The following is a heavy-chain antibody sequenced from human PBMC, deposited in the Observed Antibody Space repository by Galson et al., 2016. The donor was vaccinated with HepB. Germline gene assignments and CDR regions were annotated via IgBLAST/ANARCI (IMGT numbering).Heavy chain of an antibody. Sequence: SLRLSCAASGFTFEDYPMHWVRQTPGKGLEWISVINWNGDNTYCEESVKGRFTISRDNSNNSLFLQMNSLRTDDTALYYCAKGKLEHLYIVEYWGQGTLVTVSS. CDR2: INWNGDNT. CDR1: GFTFEDYP. J-gene: IGHJ4*02. D-gene: IGHD3-16*01. CDR3: AKGKLEHLYIVEY. V-gene: IGHV3-43*01.